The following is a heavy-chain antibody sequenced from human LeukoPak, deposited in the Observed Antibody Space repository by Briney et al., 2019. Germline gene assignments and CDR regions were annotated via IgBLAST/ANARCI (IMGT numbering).Heavy chain of an antibody. V-gene: IGHV3-7*01. J-gene: IGHJ5*02. D-gene: IGHD3-3*01. CDR2: IKQDGSEK. CDR3: ARDNPTYYDFWSGYPRYNWFDP. CDR1: GCTFSSYW. Sequence: GGALRLSCAASGCTFSSYWMSWVRQAPGKGLEWVANIKQDGSEKYYVDSVKGRFAISRDNAKNSLYLQMNSLRAEDTAVYYCARDNPTYYDFWSGYPRYNWFDPWGQGTLVTVSS.